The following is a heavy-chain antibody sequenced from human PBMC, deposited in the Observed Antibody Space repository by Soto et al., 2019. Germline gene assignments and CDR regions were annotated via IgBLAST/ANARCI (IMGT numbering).Heavy chain of an antibody. CDR3: ARMFFYGSGSVSRVNWFDP. V-gene: IGHV1-8*01. J-gene: IGHJ5*02. CDR1: GYPFTTYG. Sequence: QVQLVQSGAEVKRPGASVKVSCTASGYPFTTYGLNWVRQATGQGLEWMGWMDARSGDTGYAQKFQGRVTMTRNTSISTAYMELSSLTSEDTAVYYCARMFFYGSGSVSRVNWFDPWGQGTLVIVSS. CDR2: MDARSGDT. D-gene: IGHD3-10*01.